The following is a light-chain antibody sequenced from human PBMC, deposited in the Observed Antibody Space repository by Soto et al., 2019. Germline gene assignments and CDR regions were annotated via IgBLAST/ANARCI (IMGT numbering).Light chain of an antibody. Sequence: QSVLTQPPSASGSPGQSVTISCTGTSSDVGGYNYVSWYQHHPGKAPKLMIYEVSKRPSGVPDRFSGSKSGNTASLTVSGLQAEDEADYYCTSYAGNNWVFGGGTKLTVL. J-gene: IGLJ3*02. CDR1: SSDVGGYNY. V-gene: IGLV2-8*01. CDR2: EVS. CDR3: TSYAGNNWV.